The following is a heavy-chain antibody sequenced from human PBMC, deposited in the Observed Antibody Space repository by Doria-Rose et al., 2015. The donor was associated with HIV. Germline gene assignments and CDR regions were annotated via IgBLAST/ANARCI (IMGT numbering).Heavy chain of an antibody. D-gene: IGHD6-13*01. CDR1: GVSLSSPGMG. CDR3: ARIKSSRWYHKYYFDF. Sequence: QVTLKESGPVLVKPTETLTLTCTVSGVSLSSPGMGVSWIRQPPGKALEWLAYIFSDDERSYKTSLTSRLTISIGTSKSQVVLTMTDMDPVDTATYYCARIKSSRWYHKYYFDFWGQGTLVIASA. V-gene: IGHV2-26*01. CDR2: IFSDDER. J-gene: IGHJ4*02.